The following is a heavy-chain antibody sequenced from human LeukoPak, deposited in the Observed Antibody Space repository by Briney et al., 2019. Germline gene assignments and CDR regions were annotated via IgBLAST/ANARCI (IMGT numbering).Heavy chain of an antibody. V-gene: IGHV4-4*02. CDR2: ISLTGRT. J-gene: IGHJ4*02. CDR3: TRESGPYCPFGY. CDR1: GGSITSTNW. D-gene: IGHD1-26*01. Sequence: SETLSLTCGVSGGSITSTNWWSWVRQPPGQGLEWIGEISLTGRTNYNPPLIGRVIMSLDESRNQLSLTLTSVTAADTAMYYCTRESGPYCPFGYWGQGTLVVVPS.